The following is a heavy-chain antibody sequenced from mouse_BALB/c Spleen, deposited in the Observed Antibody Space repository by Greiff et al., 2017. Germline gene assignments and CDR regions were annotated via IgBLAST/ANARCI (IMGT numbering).Heavy chain of an antibody. CDR3: ARVYYRYDRFAY. Sequence: EVQLVESGPGLVKPSQSLSLTCSVTGYSITSGYYWNWIRQFPGNKLEWMGYISYDGSNNYNPSLKNRISITRDTSKNQFFLKLNSVTTEDTATYYCARVYYRYDRFAYWGQGTLVTVSA. CDR1: GYSITSGYY. J-gene: IGHJ3*01. CDR2: ISYDGSN. V-gene: IGHV3-6*02. D-gene: IGHD2-14*01.